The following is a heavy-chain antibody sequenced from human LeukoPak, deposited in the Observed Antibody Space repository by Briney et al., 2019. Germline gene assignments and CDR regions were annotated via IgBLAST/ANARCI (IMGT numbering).Heavy chain of an antibody. CDR1: ASIFDYYA. CDR3: AKVTYGDYGVDY. D-gene: IGHD4-17*01. Sequence: GGSLRLSCAASASIFDYYAMHWVRQAPGKGLEWVSAISGGGGSTYYADSVKGRFTISRDNSKNTLYLQMNSLRAEDTAVYYCAKVTYGDYGVDYWGQGTLVTVSS. J-gene: IGHJ4*02. V-gene: IGHV3-23*01. CDR2: ISGGGGST.